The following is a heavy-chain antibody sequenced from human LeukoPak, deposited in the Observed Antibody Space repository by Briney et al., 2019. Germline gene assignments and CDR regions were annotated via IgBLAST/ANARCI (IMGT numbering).Heavy chain of an antibody. Sequence: GGSLRLSCAASGFTFSNAWMSWVRQAPGKGLEWVGRIKSKTDGGTTDYAAPVKGRFTISRDDSKNTLYLQMNSLRAEDTAVYYCAKDPYYDILTGYYTDYWGQGTLVTVSS. CDR3: AKDPYYDILTGYYTDY. J-gene: IGHJ4*02. D-gene: IGHD3-9*01. CDR1: GFTFSNAW. CDR2: IKSKTDGGTT. V-gene: IGHV3-15*01.